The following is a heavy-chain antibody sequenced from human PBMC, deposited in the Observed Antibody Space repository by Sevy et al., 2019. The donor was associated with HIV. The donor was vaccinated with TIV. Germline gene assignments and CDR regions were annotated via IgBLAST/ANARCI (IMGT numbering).Heavy chain of an antibody. V-gene: IGHV3-23*01. Sequence: GGSLRLSCAASGFTFSSYAMSWVRQPPGKGLEWVSAISGSGGSTYYADSVKGRFTISRDNSKNTLYLQMNSLRAEDTAVYYCAKDPGATGAFDIWGQGTMVTVSS. CDR2: ISGSGGST. CDR3: AKDPGATGAFDI. D-gene: IGHD1-26*01. CDR1: GFTFSSYA. J-gene: IGHJ3*02.